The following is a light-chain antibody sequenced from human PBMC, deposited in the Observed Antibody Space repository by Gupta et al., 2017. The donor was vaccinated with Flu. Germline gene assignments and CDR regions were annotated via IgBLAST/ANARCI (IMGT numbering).Light chain of an antibody. CDR1: QSNRNN. CDR3: QQRYKPWRWT. J-gene: IGKJ1*01. Sequence: SLSAAAGDRGTINCRASQSNRNNLKWYLQKTGEQPTIRVYDASTVQSGGPPSRSSSRSWAAFSPTISSLLPEDGASDYCQQRYKPWRWTFGPGTKVEIK. CDR2: DAS. V-gene: IGKV1-39*01.